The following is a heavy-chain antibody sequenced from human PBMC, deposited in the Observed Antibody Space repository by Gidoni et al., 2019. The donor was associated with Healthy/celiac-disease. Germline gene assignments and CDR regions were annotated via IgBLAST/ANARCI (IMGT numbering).Heavy chain of an antibody. V-gene: IGHV4-59*01. Sequence: QVQLQESGPGLVKPSETLSLTCTVSGGSISSYYWSWIRQPPGKGLDWIGYIYYSGSTTYNPSLKSRVTISVDTSKNQFSLKLSSVTAADTAVYYCARSKVGTLWFGELLIPPNYYYGMDVWGQGTTVTVSS. CDR1: GGSISSYY. CDR3: ARSKVGTLWFGELLIPPNYYYGMDV. J-gene: IGHJ6*02. D-gene: IGHD3-10*01. CDR2: IYYSGST.